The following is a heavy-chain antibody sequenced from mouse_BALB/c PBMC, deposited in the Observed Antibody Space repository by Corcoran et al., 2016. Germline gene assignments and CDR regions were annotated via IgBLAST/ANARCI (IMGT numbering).Heavy chain of an antibody. CDR1: GYTFTNYG. CDR3: ARAGTGDY. CDR2: INTYTGEP. J-gene: IGHJ2*01. Sequence: QIQLVQSGPELKKPGETVKISCKASGYTFTNYGMNWVKQAPGKGLKWMGWINTYTGEPTYADAFKGRFAFSLETSASTAYLQINNLKNEDMATYFCARAGTGDYWGQGTTLTVSS. V-gene: IGHV9-1*02. D-gene: IGHD4-1*01.